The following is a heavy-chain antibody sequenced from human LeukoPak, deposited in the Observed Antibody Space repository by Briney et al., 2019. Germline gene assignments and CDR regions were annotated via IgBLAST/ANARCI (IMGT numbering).Heavy chain of an antibody. CDR1: GGSISSSSYY. CDR2: IYYSGST. CDR3: ARQRAAAGKNWFDP. V-gene: IGHV4-39*01. D-gene: IGHD6-13*01. Sequence: SETLSLTCTVSGGSISSSSYYWGWTRPPPGKGLEWIGSIYYSGSTYYNPSLKSRVTISVDTSKNQFSLKLSSVTAADTAVYYCARQRAAAGKNWFDPWGQGTLVTVSS. J-gene: IGHJ5*02.